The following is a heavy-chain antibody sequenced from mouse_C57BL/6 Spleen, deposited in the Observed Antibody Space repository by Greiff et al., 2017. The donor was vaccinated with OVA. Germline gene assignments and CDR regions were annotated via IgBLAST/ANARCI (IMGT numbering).Heavy chain of an antibody. J-gene: IGHJ1*03. Sequence: VQLQQPGPELVKPGASVKLSCKASGYTFTSYWMHWVKQRPGQGLEWIGNINPSNGGTNYNEKFKSKATLTVDKSSSTAYMQLSSLTSEDSAVYYCASKPYDYDWYFDVWGTGTTVTVSS. V-gene: IGHV1-53*01. CDR3: ASKPYDYDWYFDV. CDR2: INPSNGGT. CDR1: GYTFTSYW. D-gene: IGHD2-4*01.